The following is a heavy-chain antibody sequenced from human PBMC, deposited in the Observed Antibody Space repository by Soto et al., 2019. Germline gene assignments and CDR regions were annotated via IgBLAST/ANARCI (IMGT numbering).Heavy chain of an antibody. CDR1: GGSFSGYY. V-gene: IGHV4-34*01. J-gene: IGHJ6*02. Sequence: SETLSLTCAVYGGSFSGYYWSWIRQPPGKGLEWIGEINHSGSTNYNPSLKSRVTISVDTSKNQFSLKLSSVTAADTAVYYCARASQSYSSSWYDYYYGMDVWGQGTTVTVSS. CDR2: INHSGST. D-gene: IGHD6-13*01. CDR3: ARASQSYSSSWYDYYYGMDV.